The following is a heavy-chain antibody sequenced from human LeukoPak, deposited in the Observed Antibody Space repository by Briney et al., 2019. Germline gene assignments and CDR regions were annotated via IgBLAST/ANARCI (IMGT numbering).Heavy chain of an antibody. D-gene: IGHD3-10*01. J-gene: IGHJ4*02. Sequence: GESLKISCKGSGYSFTSYWIGWVRQMPGKGLEWMGIIYPGDSDTRYSPSFQGQVTISADKSISTAYLQWSSPKASDTAMYYCARHVHYGSGSYSLIYFDYWGQGTLVTVSS. V-gene: IGHV5-51*01. CDR2: IYPGDSDT. CDR1: GYSFTSYW. CDR3: ARHVHYGSGSYSLIYFDY.